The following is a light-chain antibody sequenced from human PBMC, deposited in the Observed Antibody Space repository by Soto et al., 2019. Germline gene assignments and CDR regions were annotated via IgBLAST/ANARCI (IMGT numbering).Light chain of an antibody. Sequence: DIVMTQSPDSLAVSLGERATINCKSSQSVLYSSNNKNYLAWYQQKPGQPPKLLIYWASTRESGVPDRFIGSGSGTDFTLTISSLQAEDVAVYYCQQYYSTPLLTFGGGTKVEIK. V-gene: IGKV4-1*01. CDR2: WAS. CDR3: QQYYSTPLLT. J-gene: IGKJ4*01. CDR1: QSVLYSSNNKNY.